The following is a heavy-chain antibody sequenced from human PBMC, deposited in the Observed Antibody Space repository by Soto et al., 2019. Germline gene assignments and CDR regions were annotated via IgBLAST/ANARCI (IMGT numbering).Heavy chain of an antibody. CDR3: AGEHVLIFASYDAFNV. D-gene: IGHD3-3*01. V-gene: IGHV3-48*03. Sequence: EEQLVESGGDLVQPGGSLRLSCTTSGFALDTYDMNWVRLAPGQDLEWISHIATGGDRIYYADSVKGRFTISRDNARNSLYLQMNSLRDADTALYYCAGEHVLIFASYDAFNVWGQGTLVTVSS. CDR2: IATGGDRI. CDR1: GFALDTYD. J-gene: IGHJ3*01.